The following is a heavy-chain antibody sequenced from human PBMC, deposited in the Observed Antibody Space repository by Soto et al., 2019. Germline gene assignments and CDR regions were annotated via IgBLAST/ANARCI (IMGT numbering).Heavy chain of an antibody. CDR2: ISYDGSNK. CDR3: ARDLRYRSIAAPPPGY. Sequence: PGGSLILSCAASGFTFSGYAMHWVRQAPGKGLEWVAVISYDGSNKYYADSVKGRFTISRDNSKNTLYLQMNSLRAEDTAVYYCARDLRYRSIAAPPPGYWGQGTLVTVSS. J-gene: IGHJ4*02. V-gene: IGHV3-30-3*01. D-gene: IGHD6-6*01. CDR1: GFTFSGYA.